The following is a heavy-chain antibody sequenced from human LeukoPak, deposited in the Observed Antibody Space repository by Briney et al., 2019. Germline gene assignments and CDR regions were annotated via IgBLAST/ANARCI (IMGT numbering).Heavy chain of an antibody. D-gene: IGHD2-2*01. CDR3: ARGVVPAAYSEIRRVDY. J-gene: IGHJ4*02. Sequence: PGRSLRLSCAASGFTFSSYGMHWVRQAPGKGLEWVAVIWYDGSNKYYADSVKGRFTISRDNSKNTLYLQMNSLRAEGTAVYYCARGVVPAAYSEIRRVDYWGQGTLVTVSS. V-gene: IGHV3-33*01. CDR2: IWYDGSNK. CDR1: GFTFSSYG.